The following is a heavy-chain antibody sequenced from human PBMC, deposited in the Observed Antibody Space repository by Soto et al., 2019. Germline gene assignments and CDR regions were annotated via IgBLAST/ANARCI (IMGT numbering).Heavy chain of an antibody. CDR1: GGSISSYY. J-gene: IGHJ6*02. CDR2: IYYSGST. Sequence: QVQLQESGPGLVKPSETLSLTCTVSGGSISSYYWSWIRQPPGKGLEWIGYIYYSGSTNYNPSLNSRVTISVDTSKNQFSLKLSSVTAADTAGYYCARGNRDYYGSGSYYYYYYYGMDVWGQGTTVTVSS. V-gene: IGHV4-59*01. D-gene: IGHD3-10*01. CDR3: ARGNRDYYGSGSYYYYYYYGMDV.